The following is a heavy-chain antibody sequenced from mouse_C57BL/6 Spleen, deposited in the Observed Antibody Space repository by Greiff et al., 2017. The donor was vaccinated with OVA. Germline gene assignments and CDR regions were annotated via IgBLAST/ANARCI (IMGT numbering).Heavy chain of an antibody. CDR2: ISYDGSN. D-gene: IGHD4-1*01. CDR1: GYSITSGYY. J-gene: IGHJ2*01. Sequence: VQLQQSGPGLVKPSQSLSLTCSVTGYSITSGYYWNWIRQFPGNKLEWMGYISYDGSNNYNPSLKNRISITRDTSKNQFFLKLNSVTTEDTATYYCARRGNWSDYWGQGTTLTVSS. V-gene: IGHV3-6*01. CDR3: ARRGNWSDY.